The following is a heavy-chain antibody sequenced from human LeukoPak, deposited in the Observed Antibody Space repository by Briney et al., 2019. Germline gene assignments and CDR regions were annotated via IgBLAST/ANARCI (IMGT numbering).Heavy chain of an antibody. V-gene: IGHV4-4*07. Sequence: SETLSLTCTVSGGSISSYYWSWIRQPAGKGLEWIGRIYTSGTTNYNPSLRSRVTMSVDTSKNQFSLKLSSVTAADTAVYYCARHPHYDFWSGYHDAFDIWGQGTMVTVSS. CDR1: GGSISSYY. CDR3: ARHPHYDFWSGYHDAFDI. CDR2: IYTSGTT. J-gene: IGHJ3*02. D-gene: IGHD3-3*01.